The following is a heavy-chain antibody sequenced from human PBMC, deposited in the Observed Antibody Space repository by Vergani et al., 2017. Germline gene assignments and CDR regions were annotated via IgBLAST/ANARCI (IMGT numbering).Heavy chain of an antibody. Sequence: QVQLVQSGAEVKKPGSSVKVSCKASGGTFSSYAISWVRQAPGQGLEWMGGIIPIFGTANYAQKFQGRVTITADESTSTAYMELSSLRSEDTAVYYCARDSYSDYDTNPGDAFDIWGQGTMVNVSS. CDR2: IIPIFGTA. CDR3: ARDSYSDYDTNPGDAFDI. CDR1: GGTFSSYA. D-gene: IGHD3-9*01. V-gene: IGHV1-69*01. J-gene: IGHJ3*02.